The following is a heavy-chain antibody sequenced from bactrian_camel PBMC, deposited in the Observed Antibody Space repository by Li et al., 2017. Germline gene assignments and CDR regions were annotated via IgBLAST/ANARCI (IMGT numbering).Heavy chain of an antibody. Sequence: QLVESGGGSVQAGGSLRLPCAASGYTAVINYMGWIRQSPGNEREGVASIYVSGGKTYYADSVKGRFTISLDNAKNTLYLQMVSLKPEDTAMYYCAAAHLRSSGSFCLGAGIINYWGQGTQVTVS. CDR2: IYVSGGKT. CDR3: AAAHLRSSGSFCLGAGIINY. J-gene: IGHJ4*01. CDR1: GYTAVINY. D-gene: IGHD1*01. V-gene: IGHV3S28*01.